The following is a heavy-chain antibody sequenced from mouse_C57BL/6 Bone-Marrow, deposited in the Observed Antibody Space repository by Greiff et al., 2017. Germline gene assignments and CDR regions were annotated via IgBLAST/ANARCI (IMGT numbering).Heavy chain of an antibody. J-gene: IGHJ3*01. Sequence: QVQLLQSGPGLVQPSQSLSISCTASGFSLTSYGVPWVRQSPGKGLEWLGVIWSGGSTDYNAAFISRLSISKDNSTSQVFFKMNSLQAADTAMYYCARNQRSWFAYWSQGTLVTVSA. V-gene: IGHV2-2*01. CDR1: GFSLTSYG. CDR3: ARNQRSWFAY. CDR2: IWSGGST.